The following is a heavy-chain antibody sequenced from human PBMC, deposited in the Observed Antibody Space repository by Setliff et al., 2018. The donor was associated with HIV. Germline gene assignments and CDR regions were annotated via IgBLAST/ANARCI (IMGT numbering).Heavy chain of an antibody. CDR3: AGDMEDFGVLPSAPFDP. CDR1: GGSIRNYY. D-gene: IGHD2-2*01. V-gene: IGHV4-4*07. CDR2: VHKSGNT. Sequence: PSETLSLTCTVSGGSIRNYYWSWIRQSAGKGLEWIGRVHKSGNTDYNPSLKGRVTMSVDTSKNQFFLKLTSMTAADTAIYYCAGDMEDFGVLPSAPFDPWGRGTLVTVSS. J-gene: IGHJ5*02.